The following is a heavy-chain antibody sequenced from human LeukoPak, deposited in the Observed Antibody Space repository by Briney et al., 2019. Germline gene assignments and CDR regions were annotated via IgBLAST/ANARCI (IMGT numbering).Heavy chain of an antibody. CDR3: ARATFSPVLRFLEWLDV. J-gene: IGHJ6*02. Sequence: SETLSLTCAVYGGSFSGYYWSWIRQPPGEGLEWIGEINHSGSTNYNPSLKSRVTISVDTSKNQFSLKLSSVTAADTAVYYCARATFSPVLRFLEWLDVWGQGTTVTVSS. CDR2: INHSGST. V-gene: IGHV4-34*01. CDR1: GGSFSGYY. D-gene: IGHD3-3*01.